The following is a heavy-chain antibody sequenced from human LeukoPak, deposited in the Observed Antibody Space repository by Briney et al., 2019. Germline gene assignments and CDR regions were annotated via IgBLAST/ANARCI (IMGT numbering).Heavy chain of an antibody. Sequence: GGSLRLSCAASGFTFSSYGMHWVRQAPGKGLEWVTVISYDGYNQYYADSVKGRFTISRDNSKNTLYLQMNRLRAEDTAVYYCAKDPSLYDSSGYYYYFDYWGQGTLVTVSS. CDR3: AKDPSLYDSSGYYYYFDY. D-gene: IGHD3-22*01. V-gene: IGHV3-30*18. CDR2: ISYDGYNQ. J-gene: IGHJ4*02. CDR1: GFTFSSYG.